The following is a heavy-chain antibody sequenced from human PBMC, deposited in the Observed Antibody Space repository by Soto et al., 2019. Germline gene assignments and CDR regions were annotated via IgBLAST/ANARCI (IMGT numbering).Heavy chain of an antibody. Sequence: PSETLSLTCTVSGGSISSSSYYWGWIRQPPGKGLEWIGSIYYSGSTYYNPSLKSRVTISVDTSKNQFSLKLISVTAADTAVYYCASLGTPSPDYWGQGTLVTVSS. V-gene: IGHV4-39*01. CDR1: GGSISSSSYY. CDR2: IYYSGST. J-gene: IGHJ4*02. D-gene: IGHD7-27*01. CDR3: ASLGTPSPDY.